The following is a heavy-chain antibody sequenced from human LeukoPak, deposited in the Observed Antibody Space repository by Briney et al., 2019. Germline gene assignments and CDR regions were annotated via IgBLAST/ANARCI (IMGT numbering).Heavy chain of an antibody. D-gene: IGHD1-26*01. CDR1: GGTFSSYA. J-gene: IGHJ4*02. CDR2: IIPIFGTA. V-gene: IGHV1-69*13. Sequence: SVKVSCKASGGTFSSYAISWVRQAPGQGLEWMGGIIPIFGTANYAQKFQGRVTITADESTSTAYMELSSLRSEDTAVYYCASESSGREHFDYWGQGTLVTVSS. CDR3: ASESSGREHFDY.